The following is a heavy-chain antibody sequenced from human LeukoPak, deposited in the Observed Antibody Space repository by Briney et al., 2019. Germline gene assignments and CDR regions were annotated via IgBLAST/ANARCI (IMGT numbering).Heavy chain of an antibody. Sequence: GGSLRLSCAASGFTFSSYWMSWVRQAPGKGLEWVANIKQDGSEKYYVDSVKGRFTISRDNAKNSLYLQMNSPRAEDTAVYYCARDRDYYGSGSYYSVGGQGTLVTVSS. CDR2: IKQDGSEK. CDR3: ARDRDYYGSGSYYSV. J-gene: IGHJ4*02. CDR1: GFTFSSYW. D-gene: IGHD3-10*01. V-gene: IGHV3-7*01.